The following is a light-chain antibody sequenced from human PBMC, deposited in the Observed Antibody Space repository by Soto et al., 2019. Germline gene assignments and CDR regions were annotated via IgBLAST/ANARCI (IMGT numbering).Light chain of an antibody. Sequence: QAVVTQPPSVSEAARQRVTISCTRSSSNIGAGYEAHWYQQVPGTAPKLLIYENNNRPSGVPDRFSGSKSGTSASLAITGLQAEDEAEYYCQSYDSSLSGYVFGTGTKVTVL. J-gene: IGLJ1*01. CDR1: SSNIGAGYE. CDR2: ENN. V-gene: IGLV1-40*01. CDR3: QSYDSSLSGYV.